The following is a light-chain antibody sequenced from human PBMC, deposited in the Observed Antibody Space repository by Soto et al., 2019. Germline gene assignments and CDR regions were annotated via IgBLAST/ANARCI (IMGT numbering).Light chain of an antibody. CDR3: QQYNSYSPST. CDR2: DAS. V-gene: IGKV1-5*01. J-gene: IGKJ1*01. CDR1: RSISSW. Sequence: DIQMTQSPSTLSASVGDRVTITCRASRSISSWLAWYQQKPGKAPKLLIYDASSLESGVPSRFSGSGSGTEFTLTISSLQPDDFATYYCQQYNSYSPSTFGQGTKVEIK.